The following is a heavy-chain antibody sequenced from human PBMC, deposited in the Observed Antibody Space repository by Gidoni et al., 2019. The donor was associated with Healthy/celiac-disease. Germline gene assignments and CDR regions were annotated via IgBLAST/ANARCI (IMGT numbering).Heavy chain of an antibody. J-gene: IGHJ4*02. CDR2: IKSKTDGGTT. D-gene: IGHD6-19*01. Sequence: EVQLVESGGGLVKPGGSLRLSCAASGFTFSNAWMSWVRQAPGKGLEWVGRIKSKTDGGTTDYAAPVKGRFTISRDDSKNTLYLQMNSLKTEDTAVYYCTTDSSGWYSGLDYWGQGTLVTVSS. CDR3: TTDSSGWYSGLDY. V-gene: IGHV3-15*01. CDR1: GFTFSNAW.